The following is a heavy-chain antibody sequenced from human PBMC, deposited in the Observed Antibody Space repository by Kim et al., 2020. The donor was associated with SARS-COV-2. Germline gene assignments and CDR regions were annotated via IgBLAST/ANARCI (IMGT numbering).Heavy chain of an antibody. J-gene: IGHJ6*02. V-gene: IGHV5-51*01. CDR3: ATSIGSGSYYKLGSALYYGMDV. Sequence: GESLKISCKGSGYSFTSYWIGWVRQMPGKGLEWMGIIYPGDSDTRYSPSFQGQVTISADKSISTAYLQWSSLKASDTAMYYCATSIGSGSYYKLGSALYYGMDVWGQGTTVTVSS. CDR2: IYPGDSDT. CDR1: GYSFTSYW. D-gene: IGHD3-10*01.